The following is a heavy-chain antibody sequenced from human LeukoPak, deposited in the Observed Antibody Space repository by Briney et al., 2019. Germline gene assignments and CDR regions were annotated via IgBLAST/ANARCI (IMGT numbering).Heavy chain of an antibody. V-gene: IGHV4-34*01. CDR3: ARAPSLWFGELFYFDY. D-gene: IGHD3-10*01. Sequence: PSETLSLTCAVYGGSLSGYYWSWIRQPPGKGLEWIGEINHSGSTNYNPSLKSRVTISVDTSKNQFSLKLSSVTAADTAVYYCARAPSLWFGELFYFDYWGQGTLVTVSS. CDR1: GGSLSGYY. J-gene: IGHJ4*02. CDR2: INHSGST.